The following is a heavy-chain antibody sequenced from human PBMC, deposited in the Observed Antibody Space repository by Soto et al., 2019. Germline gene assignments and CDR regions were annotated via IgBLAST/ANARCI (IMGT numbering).Heavy chain of an antibody. D-gene: IGHD3-22*01. J-gene: IGHJ4*02. V-gene: IGHV3-9*01. CDR2: ISWNSAII. CDR1: GFAFADFA. Sequence: EVQLVESGGDLVQPGKSLRLSCAASGFAFADFAMHWVRQAPGKGLEWISGISWNSAIIGYADSVKGRFTISRDNAKNYLYLQLTSLRAEDTALYYCAKDISYYDSSGYLDYWGQGVVVTVSA. CDR3: AKDISYYDSSGYLDY.